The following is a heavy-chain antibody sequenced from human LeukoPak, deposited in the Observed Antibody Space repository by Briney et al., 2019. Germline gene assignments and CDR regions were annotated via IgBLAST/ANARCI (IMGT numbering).Heavy chain of an antibody. V-gene: IGHV3-21*01. D-gene: IGHD4-11*01. CDR1: GFTFSSYT. J-gene: IGHJ4*02. CDR3: AREAYSHYGFDY. CDR2: ISTTSSYI. Sequence: PGGSLRLSCAASGFTFSSYTMNWVRQAPGKGLELVSSISTTSSYIYYGDSVKGRLTISRDNAKNSLYLQMNSLRAEDTAVYYCAREAYSHYGFDYWGQGTLVTVSS.